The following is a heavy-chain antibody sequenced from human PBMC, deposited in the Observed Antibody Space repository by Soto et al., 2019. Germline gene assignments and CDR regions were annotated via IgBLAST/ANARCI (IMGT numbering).Heavy chain of an antibody. J-gene: IGHJ4*02. CDR3: ARDNGAGCSGGSCPFDY. V-gene: IGHV3-30-3*01. D-gene: IGHD2-15*01. Sequence: GGSLRLSCAASGYSFSSYAMHWVRQAPGKGLEWVASISYGGTNKYYADSVKGRFTISRDNAKNSLYLQMNSLRAEDTAVYYCARDNGAGCSGGSCPFDYWGQGTLVTVSS. CDR1: GYSFSSYA. CDR2: ISYGGTNK.